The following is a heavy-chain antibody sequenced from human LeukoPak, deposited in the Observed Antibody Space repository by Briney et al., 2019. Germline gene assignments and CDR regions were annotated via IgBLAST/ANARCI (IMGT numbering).Heavy chain of an antibody. V-gene: IGHV1-3*01. D-gene: IGHD3-10*01. CDR1: GYTFTNYA. CDR2: INAGNGNT. Sequence: GASVTVSCKASGYTFTNYAMQWVRQAPGQRLEWMGWINAGNGNTKYSQKFQGRVTITRDASASIVYMKLSSLRSEDTAVYYCARDRGVTMVRGVIDSFDYWGQGTLVTVSS. CDR3: ARDRGVTMVRGVIDSFDY. J-gene: IGHJ4*02.